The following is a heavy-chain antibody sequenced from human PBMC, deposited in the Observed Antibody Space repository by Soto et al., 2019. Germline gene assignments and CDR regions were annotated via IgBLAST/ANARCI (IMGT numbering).Heavy chain of an antibody. Sequence: SLRLSCVASGFTFENYAMSWVRQALGKGLEWVSAISGSGGTTYYSDSVKGRFTISRDNSKNTVYLQMNDLRVEDAAEYFCAKDSWAIFGVPAGEYYAMDVWGQGTTVTAP. CDR2: ISGSGGTT. CDR3: AKDSWAIFGVPAGEYYAMDV. V-gene: IGHV3-23*01. CDR1: GFTFENYA. D-gene: IGHD3-3*01. J-gene: IGHJ6*02.